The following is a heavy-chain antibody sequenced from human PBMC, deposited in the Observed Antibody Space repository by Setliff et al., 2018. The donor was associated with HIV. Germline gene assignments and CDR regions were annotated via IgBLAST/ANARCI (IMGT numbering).Heavy chain of an antibody. Sequence: TLSLTCTVSGGSISSGSYYWSWIRQPAGKGLEWIGRIYTSGSTNYNPSLKSRVTISVDTSKNQFSLKLRSVTAADTAVYYCARETYYYDNPQYYYYYMDVWGKGTTVTVSS. CDR3: ARETYYYDNPQYYYYYMDV. CDR1: GGSISSGSYY. CDR2: IYTSGST. J-gene: IGHJ6*03. D-gene: IGHD3-22*01. V-gene: IGHV4-61*02.